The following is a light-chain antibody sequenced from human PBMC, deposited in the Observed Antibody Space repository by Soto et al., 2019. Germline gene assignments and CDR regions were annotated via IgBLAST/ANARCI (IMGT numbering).Light chain of an antibody. CDR2: ELS. CDR1: SSDIGNFNF. V-gene: IGLV2-14*01. Sequence: QSALTQPRSESGSPGQSVTISCTGTSSDIGNFNFVSWYQQHPGKAPQLMIYELSNRPSGVSNRFSGSKSGNTASLTISGLQAEDEADYYCSSYTTSTTVIFGGGTKLTVL. J-gene: IGLJ2*01. CDR3: SSYTTSTTVI.